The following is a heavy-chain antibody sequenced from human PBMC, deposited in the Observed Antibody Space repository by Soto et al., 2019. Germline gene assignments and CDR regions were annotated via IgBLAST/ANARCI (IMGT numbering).Heavy chain of an antibody. CDR2: IYYSGST. D-gene: IGHD1-26*01. Sequence: PSETLSLTCTVSGGSISSGDYYWSWIRQPPGKGLEWIGYIYYSGSTYYNPSLKSRVTISVDTSKNQFSLKLSSVTAADTAVYYCARDLEAHSGSYYFDYWGQGTMVTVYS. J-gene: IGHJ4*02. CDR1: GGSISSGDYY. CDR3: ARDLEAHSGSYYFDY. V-gene: IGHV4-30-4*01.